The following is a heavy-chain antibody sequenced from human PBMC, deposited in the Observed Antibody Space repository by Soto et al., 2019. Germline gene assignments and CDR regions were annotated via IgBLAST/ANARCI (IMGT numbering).Heavy chain of an antibody. CDR3: ARDPLDGMLYTLCYYDAMDV. CDR2: ISAYNGNT. V-gene: IGHV1-18*04. Sequence: QVQLVQSGAEVKKPGASVKVSCKASGYTFTSYGISWVRQAPGQGLEWMGWISAYNGNTNYAQKRQGRVTMTRGPSTSTAYMELRSLRTDDTAVYYCARDPLDGMLYTLCYYDAMDVWGQGTTVTASS. J-gene: IGHJ6*02. D-gene: IGHD2-8*01. CDR1: GYTFTSYG.